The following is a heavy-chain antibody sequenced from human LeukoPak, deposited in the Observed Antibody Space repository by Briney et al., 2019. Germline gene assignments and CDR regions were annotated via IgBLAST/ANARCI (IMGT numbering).Heavy chain of an antibody. D-gene: IGHD3-10*01. CDR3: ARVSRGSGSYYFDY. V-gene: IGHV3-21*01. Sequence: GGSLRLSCAASGFTFSSYSMNWVRQAPGKGLEWVSSISSSSSYIYYADSVKGRFTISRDNAKNSLYLQMKSLRAEDTAVYYCARVSRGSGSYYFDYWGQGTLVTVSS. CDR1: GFTFSSYS. CDR2: ISSSSSYI. J-gene: IGHJ4*02.